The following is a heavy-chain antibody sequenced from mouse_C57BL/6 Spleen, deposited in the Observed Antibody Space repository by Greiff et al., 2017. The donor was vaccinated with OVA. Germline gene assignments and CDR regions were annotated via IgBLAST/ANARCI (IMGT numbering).Heavy chain of an antibody. CDR3: AMGGFDY. CDR2: FNPSTGGT. V-gene: IGHV1-42*01. CDR1: GYSFTGYY. J-gene: IGHJ2*01. Sequence: VQLQQSGPELVKPGASVKISCKASGYSFTGYYMNWVKQSPEKSLEWIGEFNPSTGGTTYNQKFKAKATLTVDKSSSTAYMQLKSLTSEDSAVYYCAMGGFDYWGQGTTLTVSS.